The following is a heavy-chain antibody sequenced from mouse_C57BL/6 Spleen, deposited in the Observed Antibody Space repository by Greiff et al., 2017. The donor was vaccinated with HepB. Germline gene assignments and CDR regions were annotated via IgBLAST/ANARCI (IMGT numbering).Heavy chain of an antibody. J-gene: IGHJ2*01. V-gene: IGHV1-66*01. CDR1: GYSFTSYY. CDR2: IYPGSGNT. CDR3: ARGTAQALYD. Sequence: VQLQQSGPELVKPGASVKISCKASGYSFTSYYIHWVKQRPGQGLEWIGWIYPGSGNTKYKEKFKGKATLPADTASSTAYMQLSSLTSEDSAVYYWARGTAQALYDWGKGTTLTVSS. D-gene: IGHD3-2*02.